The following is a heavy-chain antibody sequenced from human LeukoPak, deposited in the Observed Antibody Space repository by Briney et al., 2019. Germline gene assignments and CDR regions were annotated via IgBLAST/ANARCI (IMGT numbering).Heavy chain of an antibody. CDR1: GWSFNDYY. CDR3: ARGQVPAARGYNWFDP. D-gene: IGHD2-2*01. V-gene: IGHV4-34*01. J-gene: IGHJ5*02. CDR2: INARGDT. Sequence: KPSQTLSLTRAVYGWSFNDYYWNWIRQPPGKGLEWNGEINARGDTNYNPSLKSRVTISVDTSKEQFSLRLTSMIAADTALYYCARGQVPAARGYNWFDPWGQGTLVTVSS.